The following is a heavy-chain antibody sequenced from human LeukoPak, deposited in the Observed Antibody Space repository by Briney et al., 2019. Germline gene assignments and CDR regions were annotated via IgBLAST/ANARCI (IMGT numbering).Heavy chain of an antibody. Sequence: PSETLSLTCAVYGGSFSGYYWSWIRQPPGKGLEWIGEINHSGSTNYNPSLKSRVTISVDTSKNQFSLKLSSVTAADTAVYYCARERREQYSIAAAGTNWFDPWGQGTLVTVSS. CDR3: ARERREQYSIAAAGTNWFDP. CDR1: GGSFSGYY. CDR2: INHSGST. J-gene: IGHJ5*02. V-gene: IGHV4-34*01. D-gene: IGHD6-13*01.